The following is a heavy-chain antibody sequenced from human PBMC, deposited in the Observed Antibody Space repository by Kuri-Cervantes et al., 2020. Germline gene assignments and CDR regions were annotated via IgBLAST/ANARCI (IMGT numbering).Heavy chain of an antibody. Sequence: SETLSLTCAVSGGSISSGGYSWSWVRQPPGKGLEWIGEIYHSGSTNYNPSLKSRVTISVDKSKNQFSLKLSSVTAADTAVYYCARVAYVWGSYRKSHYFDYWGQGTLVTVSS. CDR3: ARVAYVWGSYRKSHYFDY. D-gene: IGHD3-16*02. CDR2: IYHSGST. J-gene: IGHJ4*02. CDR1: GGSISSGGYS. V-gene: IGHV4-4*02.